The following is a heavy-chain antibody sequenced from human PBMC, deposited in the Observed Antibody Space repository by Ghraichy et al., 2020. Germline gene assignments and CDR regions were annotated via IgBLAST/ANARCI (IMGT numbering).Heavy chain of an antibody. V-gene: IGHV3-7*04. CDR2: LNEGGSAQ. CDR1: GFAFNSFW. J-gene: IGHJ4*02. D-gene: IGHD3-10*01. Sequence: GGSLRLSCTASGFAFNSFWMSWVRQAPGKGLEWVANLNEGGSAQYYVDSLEGRFTISRDNARNSVYLRMNSLRVEDTALYYCARNPDAGTVDYWGRGTLVTVSS. CDR3: ARNPDAGTVDY.